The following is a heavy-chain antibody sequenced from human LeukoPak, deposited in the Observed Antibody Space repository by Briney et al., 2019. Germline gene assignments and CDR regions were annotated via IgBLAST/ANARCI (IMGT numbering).Heavy chain of an antibody. CDR3: AKDQGASSAWYGYFDF. D-gene: IGHD6-19*01. Sequence: GRSLRLSCTASGFTFSSYGMHWVRQAPGKGLEWAASVSYDGSTRFYADSVKGRFAISRDNSKNTLYLQMSSLRAEDTAVYYCAKDQGASSAWYGYFDFWGQGTLVTVSS. V-gene: IGHV3-30*18. CDR2: VSYDGSTR. J-gene: IGHJ4*02. CDR1: GFTFSSYG.